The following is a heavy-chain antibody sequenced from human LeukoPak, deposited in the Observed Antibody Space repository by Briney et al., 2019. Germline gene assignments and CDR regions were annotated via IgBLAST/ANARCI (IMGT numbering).Heavy chain of an antibody. Sequence: GGSLRLSCAASGFAFSSYAMSWVRQAPGKGLEWVAVISYDGSNKYYADSVKGRFTISRDNSKNTLYLQMNSLRAEDTTVYYCANPPVRDSSGPVLGYWGQGTLVTVSS. D-gene: IGHD3-22*01. J-gene: IGHJ4*02. CDR3: ANPPVRDSSGPVLGY. CDR1: GFAFSSYA. V-gene: IGHV3-30*18. CDR2: ISYDGSNK.